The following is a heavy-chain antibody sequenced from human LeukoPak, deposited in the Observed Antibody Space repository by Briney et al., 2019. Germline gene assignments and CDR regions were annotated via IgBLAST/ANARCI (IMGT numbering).Heavy chain of an antibody. V-gene: IGHV4-59*01. D-gene: IGHD3-10*01. CDR2: IYYSGST. CDR3: ARVRGSGSYYADY. CDR1: GASISSYY. Sequence: PSETLSLTCTVSGASISSYYWSWIRQPPGKRLEWLGYIYYSGSTNYNPSLKSRVTISVDTSKNQFSLKLSSVTAADTAVYYCARVRGSGSYYADYWGQGTLVTVSS. J-gene: IGHJ4*02.